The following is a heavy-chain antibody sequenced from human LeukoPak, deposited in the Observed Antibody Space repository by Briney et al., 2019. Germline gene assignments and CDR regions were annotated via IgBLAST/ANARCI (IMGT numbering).Heavy chain of an antibody. CDR3: AGTAPYSSSWPLDY. CDR2: IYTSGST. Sequence: SETLSLTCTVSGGSISSGSYYWSWIRQPAGKGLEWIGRIYTSGSTNYNPSLKSRVTISVGTSKNQFSLKLSSVTAADTAVYYCAGTAPYSSSWPLDYWGQGTLVTVSS. J-gene: IGHJ4*02. D-gene: IGHD6-13*01. V-gene: IGHV4-61*02. CDR1: GGSISSGSYY.